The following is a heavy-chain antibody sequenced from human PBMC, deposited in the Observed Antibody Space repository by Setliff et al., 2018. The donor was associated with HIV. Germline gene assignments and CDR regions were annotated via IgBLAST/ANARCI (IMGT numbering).Heavy chain of an antibody. Sequence: ASVKVSCKASGYTVTDYYMHWVRQAPGQGLEWMGWINPNSGGTKYAQKFQGRVTMTRDTSISTAYMELRTLRSDDTAVYYCARDHRRYSYGQDGFDIWGQGTMVTVSS. CDR1: GYTVTDYY. D-gene: IGHD5-18*01. J-gene: IGHJ3*02. CDR3: ARDHRRYSYGQDGFDI. CDR2: INPNSGGT. V-gene: IGHV1-2*02.